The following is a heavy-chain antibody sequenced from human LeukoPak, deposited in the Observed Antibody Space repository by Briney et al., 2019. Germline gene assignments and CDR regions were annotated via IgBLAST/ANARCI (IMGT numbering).Heavy chain of an antibody. V-gene: IGHV3-21*01. CDR1: GFTFSSYS. CDR3: ARDATPNVLLWFEEPYCMDV. D-gene: IGHD3-10*01. CDR2: ISRSSSYI. Sequence: GGSLRLSCAASGFTFSSYSMNWVRQAPGKGLEGVSSISRSSSYIYYADSVKGRFTISRDNAKNLLYLQMNSLRAEDTAVYYCARDATPNVLLWFEEPYCMDVWGKGTTVTISS. J-gene: IGHJ6*03.